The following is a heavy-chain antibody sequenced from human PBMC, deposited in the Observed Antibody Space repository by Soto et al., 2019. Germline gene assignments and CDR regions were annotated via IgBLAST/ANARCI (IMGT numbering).Heavy chain of an antibody. V-gene: IGHV4-39*01. D-gene: IGHD6-19*01. J-gene: IGHJ4*02. CDR1: GGSISSSSYY. Sequence: QLQLQESGPGLVKPSETLSLTCTVSGGSISSSSYYWGWIRQPPGKGLEWIGSFEYSGSTYYTPSLKSRVTRAVDTSKNQFSLNLSSVTAADTAVYYGARHSSGWLGDLDHRGQGTLVTVSS. CDR2: FEYSGST. CDR3: ARHSSGWLGDLDH.